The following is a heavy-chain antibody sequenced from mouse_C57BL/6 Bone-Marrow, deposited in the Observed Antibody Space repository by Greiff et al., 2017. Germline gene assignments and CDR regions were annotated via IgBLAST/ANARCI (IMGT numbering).Heavy chain of an antibody. CDR1: GYSFTDYN. J-gene: IGHJ3*01. Sequence: EVQLQQSGPELVKPGASVKISCKASGYSFTDYNMNWVKQSNGKSLEWIGVINPNYGTTSYNQKFKGKATLTVDQSSSTAYMQLNSLTSEDYAVYDCVRKIDGSSFWFAYWGQGTLVTVSA. D-gene: IGHD1-1*01. CDR2: INPNYGTT. CDR3: VRKIDGSSFWFAY. V-gene: IGHV1-39*01.